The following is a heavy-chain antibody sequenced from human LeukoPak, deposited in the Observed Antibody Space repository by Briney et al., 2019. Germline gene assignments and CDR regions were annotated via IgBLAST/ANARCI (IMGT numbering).Heavy chain of an antibody. CDR1: GGSFSGYY. V-gene: IGHV4-34*01. J-gene: IGHJ5*02. D-gene: IGHD4-17*01. CDR2: INHSGST. CDR3: TKNDVGDYGT. Sequence: SETLSLTCAVYGGSFSGYYWSWIRQPPGKGLEWIGEINHSGSTNYNPSLKSRVTISVDTSKNQFSLKLSSVTAADTAVYYCTKNDVGDYGTWGQGTLVAVSS.